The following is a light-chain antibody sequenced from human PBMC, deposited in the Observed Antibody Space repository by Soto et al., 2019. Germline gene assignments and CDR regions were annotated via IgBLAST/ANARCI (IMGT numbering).Light chain of an antibody. Sequence: QSVLTQPASASGSPGQSITISCTGTSSDVGGYNYVSWYQQHPGKAPKVMIYEVSNRPSGVSNRFSGSKSGNTASLTISGLQAEDEADYYCSSYTSSSTYVFSTYVFGTGTKVTVL. V-gene: IGLV2-14*01. CDR1: SSDVGGYNY. CDR3: SSYTSSSTYVFSTYV. J-gene: IGLJ1*01. CDR2: EVS.